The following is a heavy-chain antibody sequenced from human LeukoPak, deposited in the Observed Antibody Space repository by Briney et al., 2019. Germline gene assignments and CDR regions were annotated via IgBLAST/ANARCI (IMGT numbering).Heavy chain of an antibody. Sequence: GGTLRLSCAASGFTFSIYGMSWVRQAPGKGLEWVSGISGSSDNIYYADSVKGRFTIPRDNSKNTLYLQMNSLRAEDTALYYCAKDEGPSSDAFDMWGQGTMVTVSS. J-gene: IGHJ3*02. CDR3: AKDEGPSSDAFDM. CDR2: ISGSSDNI. CDR1: GFTFSIYG. V-gene: IGHV3-23*01.